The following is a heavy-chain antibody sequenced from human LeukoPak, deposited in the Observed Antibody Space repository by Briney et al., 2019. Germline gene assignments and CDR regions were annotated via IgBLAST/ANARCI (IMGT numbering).Heavy chain of an antibody. V-gene: IGHV4-34*01. D-gene: IGHD4-17*01. Sequence: SETLSLTCAVYGGSFSGYYWSWIRQPPGKGLEWIGEINHSGSTNYNPSLKSRVTISVDTSKNQFSLKPSSVTAADTAVYYCARRGAYYGDYSRTTGFRYSWFDPWGQGTLVTVSS. J-gene: IGHJ5*02. CDR3: ARRGAYYGDYSRTTGFRYSWFDP. CDR2: INHSGST. CDR1: GGSFSGYY.